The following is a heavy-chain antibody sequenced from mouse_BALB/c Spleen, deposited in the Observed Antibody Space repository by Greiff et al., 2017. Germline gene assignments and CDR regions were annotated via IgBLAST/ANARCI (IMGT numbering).Heavy chain of an antibody. V-gene: IGHV5-6*01. CDR2: ISSGGSYT. Sequence: EVQVVESGGDLVKPGGSLKLSCAASGFTFSSYGMSWVRQTPDKRLEWVATISSGGSYTYYPDSVKGRFTISRDNAKNTLYLQMSSLKSEDTAMYYCARPPTTGTGAMDYWGQGTSVTVSS. D-gene: IGHD2-13*01. J-gene: IGHJ4*01. CDR1: GFTFSSYG. CDR3: ARPPTTGTGAMDY.